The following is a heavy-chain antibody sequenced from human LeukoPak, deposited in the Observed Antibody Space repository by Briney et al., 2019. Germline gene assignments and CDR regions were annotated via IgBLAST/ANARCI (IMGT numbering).Heavy chain of an antibody. V-gene: IGHV3-30*02. CDR3: AKDGDDCIDY. J-gene: IGHJ4*02. CDR2: IRYDGGEN. CDR1: GFTFNRRG. Sequence: PGVSLRLSCAASGFTFNRRGMHWVRQAPGKGLEWVAFIRYDGGENFYADFAKGRFTISRDNSKNTLSLQLNTLRAEDTALYYCAKDGDDCIDYWGPGTLVTVAS. D-gene: IGHD2-21*01.